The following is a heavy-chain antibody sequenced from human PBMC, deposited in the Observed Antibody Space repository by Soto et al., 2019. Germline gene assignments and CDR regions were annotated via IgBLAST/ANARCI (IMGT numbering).Heavy chain of an antibody. CDR1: GFTFDDYA. Sequence: DVQLVESGGGLVQPGRSLRLSCAASGFTFDDYAMHWVRQAPGKGLXWVSGISWNSGSIGYADSVKGRFTISRDNAKNSLYLQMNSLRAEDTALYYCAKGGADSGYDYFDYWGQGTLVTVSS. CDR3: AKGGADSGYDYFDY. V-gene: IGHV3-9*01. D-gene: IGHD5-12*01. J-gene: IGHJ4*02. CDR2: ISWNSGSI.